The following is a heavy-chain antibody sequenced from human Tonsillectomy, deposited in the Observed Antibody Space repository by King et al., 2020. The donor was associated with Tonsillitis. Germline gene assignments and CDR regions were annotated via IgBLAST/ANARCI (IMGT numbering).Heavy chain of an antibody. J-gene: IGHJ5*02. V-gene: IGHV3-23*04. CDR2: ISGNGATT. Sequence: QLVQSGGRVVQPGGSLRLSCAASGFTFDSHAMTWVRQPPGRGLDWVSAISGNGATTFYADSVKGRFTISRDNSKRVLYLLLNNLRVEDSAVYRCAKRNRFGGVNDLDLWGQGTLVTVSS. CDR3: AKRNRFGGVNDLDL. D-gene: IGHD3-10*01. CDR1: GFTFDSHA.